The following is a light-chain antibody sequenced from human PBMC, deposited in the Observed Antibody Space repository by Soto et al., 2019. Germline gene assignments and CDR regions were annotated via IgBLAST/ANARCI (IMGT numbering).Light chain of an antibody. CDR3: MQGTHWPRT. CDR2: RVS. Sequence: DVLMTQSPVSLPVGLGQPASISCRSSESLRYNDGATYLTWFQQRPGQPQRRLIYRVSNRASGVPARFSGRGSGTNFTLKLSSVEAEDEGIYYCMQGTHWPRTFGRGTKVEVK. J-gene: IGKJ1*01. CDR1: ESLRYNDGATY. V-gene: IGKV2-30*01.